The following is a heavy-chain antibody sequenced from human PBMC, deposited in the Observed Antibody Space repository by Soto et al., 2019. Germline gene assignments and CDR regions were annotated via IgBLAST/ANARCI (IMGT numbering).Heavy chain of an antibody. J-gene: IGHJ4*02. CDR2: ISGSGGST. D-gene: IGHD6-13*01. CDR3: AKSPYPAADYLDY. V-gene: IGHV3-23*01. CDR1: GFTFSSYA. Sequence: GGSLRLSCAASGFTFSSYAMSWVRQAPGKGLEWVSAISGSGGSTYYAASVKGRFTISRDNAKNTLYLQMNSLRAEDTAVYYCAKSPYPAADYLDYWGQGTLVTVSS.